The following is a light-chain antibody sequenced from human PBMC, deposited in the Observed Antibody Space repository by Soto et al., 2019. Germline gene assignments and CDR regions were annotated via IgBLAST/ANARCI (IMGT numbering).Light chain of an antibody. CDR2: SAS. V-gene: IGKV1-9*01. J-gene: IGKJ4*01. CDR1: QGIRSH. Sequence: DIPLTQSPSFLSASVGDRVTITCRASQGIRSHLAWYQQKPGKAPNLLIYSASTLQSGVPSRFSGSGSGTEFTLTISSLQPGDFATYYCQQLNDYPLTFGGGTKVEIK. CDR3: QQLNDYPLT.